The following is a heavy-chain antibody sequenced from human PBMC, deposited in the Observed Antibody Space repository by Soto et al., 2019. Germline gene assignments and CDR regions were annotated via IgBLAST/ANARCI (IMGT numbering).Heavy chain of an antibody. J-gene: IGHJ4*02. CDR3: ARGQEGVVATH. D-gene: IGHD5-12*01. CDR2: VKDGGHT. V-gene: IGHV4-34*01. CDR1: GGSLSGYY. Sequence: QVQLQQWGAGLLKPSETLSLNCAVTGGSLSGYYWSWIRQPPGKGLEWIGEVKDGGHTNYSPSLRGRVTISSAPATTQFSLRLNSVTAADTGVYYCARGQEGVVATHWDQGSLVTVSS.